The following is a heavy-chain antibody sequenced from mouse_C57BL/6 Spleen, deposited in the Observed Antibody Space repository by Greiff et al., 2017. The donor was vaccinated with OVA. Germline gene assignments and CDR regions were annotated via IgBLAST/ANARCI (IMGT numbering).Heavy chain of an antibody. Sequence: VQLQQSGPELVKPGASVKISCKASGYTFTDYYMNWVKQSHGKSLEWIGDINPNNGGTSYNQKFKGKATLTVDKSSSTAYMELRSLTSEDSAVYYCAREGRGYFDYWGQGTTLTVSS. V-gene: IGHV1-26*01. CDR2: INPNNGGT. CDR3: AREGRGYFDY. J-gene: IGHJ2*01. CDR1: GYTFTDYY. D-gene: IGHD3-3*01.